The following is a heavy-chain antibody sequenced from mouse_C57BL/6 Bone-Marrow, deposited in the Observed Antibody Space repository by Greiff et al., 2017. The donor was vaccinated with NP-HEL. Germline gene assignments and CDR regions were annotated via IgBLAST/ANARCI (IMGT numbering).Heavy chain of an antibody. CDR1: GFNIKDYY. CDR2: IDPEDGET. Sequence: VHVKQSGAELVKPGASVKLSCTASGFNIKDYYMHWVKQRTEQGLEWIGRIDPEDGETKYAPKFQGKATITADTSSNTAYLQLSSLTSEDTAVYYCARGGNGYDDLWYFDVWGTGTTVTVSS. D-gene: IGHD2-2*01. V-gene: IGHV14-2*01. CDR3: ARGGNGYDDLWYFDV. J-gene: IGHJ1*03.